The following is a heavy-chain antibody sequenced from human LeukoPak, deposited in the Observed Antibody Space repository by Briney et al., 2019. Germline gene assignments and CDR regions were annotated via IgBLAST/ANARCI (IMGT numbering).Heavy chain of an antibody. CDR2: IYSRGST. CDR1: GFTVSSNY. J-gene: IGHJ4*02. V-gene: IGHV3-66*01. D-gene: IGHD4-17*01. Sequence: GGSLRLSRAASGFTVSSNYMSWVRQAPGKGLEWVSVIYSRGSTHYADSVKGRFTISRDNSKNTLYLQMNSLSAEDTAVYYCARDSGPSGDHADWGQGTLVTVSS. CDR3: ARDSGPSGDHAD.